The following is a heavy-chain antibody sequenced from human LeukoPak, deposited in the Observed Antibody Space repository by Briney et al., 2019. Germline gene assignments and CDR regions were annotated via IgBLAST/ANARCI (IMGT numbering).Heavy chain of an antibody. CDR2: MNPNSDNT. CDR1: GYSFTSYD. CDR3: ARARTPLIAAAGTHYYYGMDV. V-gene: IGHV1-8*01. J-gene: IGHJ6*02. Sequence: GASVKVSCKASGYSFTSYDINWVRQATGQGLERMGRMNPNSDNTGYAQKFQGRVTMTRNTSISTAYMELSSLGSDDTAVYYCARARTPLIAAAGTHYYYGMDVWGQGTTVTVSS. D-gene: IGHD6-13*01.